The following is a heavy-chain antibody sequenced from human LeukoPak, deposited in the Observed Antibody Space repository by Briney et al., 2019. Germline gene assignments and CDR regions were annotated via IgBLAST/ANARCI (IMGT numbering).Heavy chain of an antibody. Sequence: GESLKISCKGSGYSFTSYWIGWVRQMPGKGLEWMGIIYPGDSDTRYSPSFQGQVTISADKSISTAYLQWSSLKASDTAMYHCAIGYYYDSSGYYGAFDIWGQGTMVTVSS. J-gene: IGHJ3*02. D-gene: IGHD3-22*01. CDR2: IYPGDSDT. CDR1: GYSFTSYW. V-gene: IGHV5-51*01. CDR3: AIGYYYDSSGYYGAFDI.